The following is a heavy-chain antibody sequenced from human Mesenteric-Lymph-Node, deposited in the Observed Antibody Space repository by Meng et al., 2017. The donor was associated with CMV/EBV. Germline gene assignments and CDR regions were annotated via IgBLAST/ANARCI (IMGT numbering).Heavy chain of an antibody. Sequence: GESLKISCAASGFNFRGYSMNWVRLAPGKGLEWVASIAGGSATYIYYGDSVEGRFTISRDNAKNSLYLKMNSLRVEDTAVYYCGRTTVSDFWGQGTLVTVSS. CDR1: GFNFRGYS. CDR2: IAGGSATYI. CDR3: GRTTVSDF. D-gene: IGHD4-11*01. V-gene: IGHV3-21*06. J-gene: IGHJ4*02.